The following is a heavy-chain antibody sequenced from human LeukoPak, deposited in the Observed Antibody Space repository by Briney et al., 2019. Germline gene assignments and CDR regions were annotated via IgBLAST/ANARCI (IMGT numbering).Heavy chain of an antibody. D-gene: IGHD3-22*01. CDR1: GFTFSDYY. CDR2: ISSSGSTI. CDR3: ARAAQYYYDSSGYLGY. Sequence: GVSLRLSCAASGFTFSDYYMSWIRQAPGKGLEWVSYISSSGSTIYYADSVKGRFTISRDNAKNSLYLQMNSLRAEDTAVYYCARAAQYYYDSSGYLGYWGQGTLVTVSS. V-gene: IGHV3-11*01. J-gene: IGHJ4*02.